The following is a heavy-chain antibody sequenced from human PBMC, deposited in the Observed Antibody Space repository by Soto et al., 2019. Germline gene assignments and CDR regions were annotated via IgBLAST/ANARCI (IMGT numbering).Heavy chain of an antibody. CDR1: GYTFTSLG. J-gene: IGHJ4*02. D-gene: IGHD3-22*01. CDR2: ISAYNDNT. CDR3: ARVRYYDTSGYYRFDY. Sequence: QVHLVQSGAEVKKPGASVKVSCKASGYTFTSLGITWVRQAPGQGLEWVGWISAYNDNTNYAQKLQGRVTMTTDASTTTAYMELRSLRSDDTAMYYCARVRYYDTSGYYRFDYGGQGTLITVSS. V-gene: IGHV1-18*01.